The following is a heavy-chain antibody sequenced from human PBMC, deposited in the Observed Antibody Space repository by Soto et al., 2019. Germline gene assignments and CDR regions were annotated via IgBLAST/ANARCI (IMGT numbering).Heavy chain of an antibody. J-gene: IGHJ4*02. CDR1: GFTLSSYA. CDR2: ITGSGSGT. Sequence: PGGSLRLPCSASGFTLSSYAMSWVRQAPVKGLEWVSSITGSGSGTYYADSVKGRFTISRDNSKNTLYLQMNSLRAEDTAVYYCANYTGGWDLDYWGQGTLVTVSS. D-gene: IGHD6-19*01. CDR3: ANYTGGWDLDY. V-gene: IGHV3-23*01.